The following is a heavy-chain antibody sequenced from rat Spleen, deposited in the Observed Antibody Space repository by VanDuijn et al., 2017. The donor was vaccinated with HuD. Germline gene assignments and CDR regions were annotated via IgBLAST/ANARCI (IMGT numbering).Heavy chain of an antibody. V-gene: IGHV5-25*01. CDR3: ARHGYYYSVYWYFDF. D-gene: IGHD1-1*01. CDR2: ISPSGGST. J-gene: IGHJ1*01. CDR1: GFTFSNYD. Sequence: EVQLVESGGGLVQPGRSLKLSCAASGFTFSNYDMAWVRQAPTKGLEWVASISPSGGSTYYRDSVKGRFTVSRDNAKSTLYLQMDSLRSEDTATYYCARHGYYYSVYWYFDFWGPGTMVTVSS.